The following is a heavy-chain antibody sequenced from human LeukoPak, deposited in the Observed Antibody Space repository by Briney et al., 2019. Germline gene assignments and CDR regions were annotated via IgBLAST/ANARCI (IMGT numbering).Heavy chain of an antibody. J-gene: IGHJ3*02. Sequence: GGSLRLSCAASGFTFSDYHMSWIRQAPGKGLEWVSYISSSGSTIYYADSVKGRFTISRDNAKNSLYLQMNSLRAEDTAVYYCARDHPQDAFDIWGQGTMVTVSS. V-gene: IGHV3-11*04. CDR2: ISSSGSTI. CDR3: ARDHPQDAFDI. CDR1: GFTFSDYH.